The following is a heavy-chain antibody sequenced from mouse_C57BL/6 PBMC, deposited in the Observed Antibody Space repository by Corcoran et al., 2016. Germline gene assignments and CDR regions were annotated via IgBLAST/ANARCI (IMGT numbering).Heavy chain of an antibody. V-gene: IGHV9-1*01. Sequence: QMQMLQSGPELKKPGETVMISCKASGYTFTEYQRHRVKQAPVKGIKSMGMIYTDTGESTYAEEFRGRFAFSFKTSASTAYLQINNLKNEDTATYFCVRVDWGQGTTLTISS. CDR1: GYTFTEYQ. CDR2: IYTDTGES. J-gene: IGHJ2*01. CDR3: VRVD.